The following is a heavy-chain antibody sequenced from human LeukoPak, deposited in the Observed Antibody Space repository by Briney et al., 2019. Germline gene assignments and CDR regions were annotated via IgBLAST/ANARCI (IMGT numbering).Heavy chain of an antibody. CDR1: GGTFSSYA. V-gene: IGHV1-69*05. J-gene: IGHJ5*02. CDR3: ARGAAAPSENWFDP. D-gene: IGHD2-2*01. CDR2: IIPIFGTA. Sequence: SVKVSCKASGGTFSSYAISWLRQAPGQGLEWMGGIIPIFGTANYAQKFQGRVTITTDESTSTAYMELSSLRSEDTAVYYCARGAAAPSENWFDPWGQGTLVTVSS.